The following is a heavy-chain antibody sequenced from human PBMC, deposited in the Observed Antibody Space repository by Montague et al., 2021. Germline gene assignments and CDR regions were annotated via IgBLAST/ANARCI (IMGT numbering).Heavy chain of an antibody. CDR1: GFTFSDYY. CDR3: ARIRKGADY. V-gene: IGHV3-11*01. D-gene: IGHD3-16*01. Sequence: SLRLSCAASGFTFSDYYMSWVLHAPGKVLLWVSFIDTSGCTTYYADSVKSRFTISRANAKNSLYLQMNSLRAEDTAVYYCARIRKGADYWVQGTLVTVSS. CDR2: IDTSGCTT. J-gene: IGHJ4*02.